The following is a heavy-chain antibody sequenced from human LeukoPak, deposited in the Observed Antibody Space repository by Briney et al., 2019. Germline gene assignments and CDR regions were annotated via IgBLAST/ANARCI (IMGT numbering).Heavy chain of an antibody. Sequence: PGGSLRLSCAASGFTFSNYAMTWVRQTTGKGLEWVSIVTGSGISTYYVDSVKGRFTISRDNSKNTLYLQMNSLRAEDTAVYYCAKGQIAARGYFDYWGQGTLVTVSS. D-gene: IGHD6-6*01. CDR2: VTGSGIST. V-gene: IGHV3-23*01. J-gene: IGHJ4*02. CDR1: GFTFSNYA. CDR3: AKGQIAARGYFDY.